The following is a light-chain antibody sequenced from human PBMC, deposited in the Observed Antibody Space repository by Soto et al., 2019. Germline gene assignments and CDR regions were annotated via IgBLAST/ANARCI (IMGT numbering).Light chain of an antibody. CDR3: QQYGSSPPFT. J-gene: IGKJ3*01. V-gene: IGKV3-20*01. CDR1: QTLNSNF. CDR2: GVS. Sequence: ETVLTQSPGTLSLSTGERATLSCRASQTLNSNFLAWYQQKPGQAPRLLIYGVSNRATGIPDRFSGSGSGTDFTLTISRLEPEDFAVYYCQQYGSSPPFTFGPGTKVDIK.